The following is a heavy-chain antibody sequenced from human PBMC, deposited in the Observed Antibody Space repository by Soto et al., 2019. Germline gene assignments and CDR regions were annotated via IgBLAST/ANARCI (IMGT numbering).Heavy chain of an antibody. J-gene: IGHJ4*02. D-gene: IGHD3-3*01. CDR2: ISSSSSSM. CDR3: ARAAPYYDLWSCYSYY. Sequence: EVQLVESGGGLLQPGGSLSLSCTASGFTFTNYNMNWVRQAPGKRLEWVSYISSSSSSMYFADSVKGRFTISRDNAKNSLYLQMNSLRDEDTAVYYCARAAPYYDLWSCYSYYWGQGTLVTVSS. CDR1: GFTFTNYN. V-gene: IGHV3-48*02.